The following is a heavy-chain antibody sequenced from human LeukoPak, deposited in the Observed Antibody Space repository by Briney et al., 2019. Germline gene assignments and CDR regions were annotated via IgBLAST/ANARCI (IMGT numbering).Heavy chain of an antibody. Sequence: SETLSLTCTVSGGSISSGVYYWSWIRQHPGKGLEWIGYIYYSGSTYYNPSLKSRVTISVDTSKNQFSLKLSSVAAADTAVYYCASLLYYYDSSGYYFYFDYWGQGTLVTVSS. V-gene: IGHV4-31*03. CDR1: GGSISSGVYY. CDR2: IYYSGST. D-gene: IGHD3-22*01. J-gene: IGHJ4*02. CDR3: ASLLYYYDSSGYYFYFDY.